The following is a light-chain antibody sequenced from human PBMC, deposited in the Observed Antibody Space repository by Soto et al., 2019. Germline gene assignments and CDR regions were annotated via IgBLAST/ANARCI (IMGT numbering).Light chain of an antibody. CDR2: DAS. CDR3: QKYDSAPPT. CDR1: QSISSW. J-gene: IGKJ4*01. Sequence: DIQMTQSPSTLSASVGDRVTITCRASQSISSWLAWYQQKPGKAPKLLIYDASSLESGVPSRFSGSGSGTDFTLTISSLQPEDVATYYCQKYDSAPPTFGGGTKVDIK. V-gene: IGKV1-5*01.